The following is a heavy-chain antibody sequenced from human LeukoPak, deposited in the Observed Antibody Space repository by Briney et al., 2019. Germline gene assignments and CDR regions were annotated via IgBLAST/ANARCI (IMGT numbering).Heavy chain of an antibody. CDR1: GFTFSSYW. Sequence: PGGSLRLSCAASGFTFSSYWMHWVRQAPGKGLVWVSTLSDSGRDTYYADSVKGRFTISRDNSKNTLYLQMTSLRVEDTATYYCAKVPYSDYGSGRPPFMDVWGQGTTVAVSS. D-gene: IGHD3-10*01. J-gene: IGHJ6*02. V-gene: IGHV3-23*01. CDR3: AKVPYSDYGSGRPPFMDV. CDR2: LSDSGRDT.